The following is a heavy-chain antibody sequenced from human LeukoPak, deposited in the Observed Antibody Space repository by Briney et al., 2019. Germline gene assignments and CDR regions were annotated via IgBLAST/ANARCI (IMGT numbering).Heavy chain of an antibody. Sequence: SETLSLTCTVSGGSISSYYWSWIRQPAGKGLEWIERIYSSGRINYNPSLKSRVTMSVDTSKNQFSLKLTSVTAADTAVYYCASNFDSIWGQGTMVTVSS. D-gene: IGHD3-9*01. CDR1: GGSISSYY. CDR2: IYSSGRI. J-gene: IGHJ3*02. CDR3: ASNFDSI. V-gene: IGHV4-4*07.